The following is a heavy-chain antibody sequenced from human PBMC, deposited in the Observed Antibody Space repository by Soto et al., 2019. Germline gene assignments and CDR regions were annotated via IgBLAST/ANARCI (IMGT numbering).Heavy chain of an antibody. D-gene: IGHD1-26*01. V-gene: IGHV3-23*01. CDR3: AEVPNSGSYFGWLDP. J-gene: IGHJ5*02. Sequence: PGGSLRLSCAGSGFTFSSYAMSWVRQAPGKGLEWVSVISGSGINIYYADSVKGRFTISRDNSKNTLYLQMSSLRVEDTALYYCAEVPNSGSYFGWLDPWGQGTLVTVSS. CDR2: ISGSGINI. CDR1: GFTFSSYA.